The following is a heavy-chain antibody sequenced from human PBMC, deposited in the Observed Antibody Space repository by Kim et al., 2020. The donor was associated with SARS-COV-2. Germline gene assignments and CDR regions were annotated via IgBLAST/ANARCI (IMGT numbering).Heavy chain of an antibody. Sequence: VKGRFTISRDNSKNTLYLQMNSLRAEDTAVYYCASSGYYDILTGYHYFDYWGQGTLVTVSS. J-gene: IGHJ4*02. V-gene: IGHV3-23*01. D-gene: IGHD3-9*01. CDR3: ASSGYYDILTGYHYFDY.